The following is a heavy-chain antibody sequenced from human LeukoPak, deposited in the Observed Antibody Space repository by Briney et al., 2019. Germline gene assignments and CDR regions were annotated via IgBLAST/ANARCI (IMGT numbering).Heavy chain of an antibody. Sequence: SETLSLTCTVSGGSISVVSNDYWTWIRQPPGKGLEWIGSIYHSGSTYYNPSLKSRVTISVDTSKNQFSLKLSSVTAADTAVYYCARGITGITATGSEWGQGTLVTVSS. J-gene: IGHJ4*02. CDR3: ARGITGITATGSE. V-gene: IGHV4-38-2*02. CDR1: GGSISVVSNDY. CDR2: IYHSGST. D-gene: IGHD6-13*01.